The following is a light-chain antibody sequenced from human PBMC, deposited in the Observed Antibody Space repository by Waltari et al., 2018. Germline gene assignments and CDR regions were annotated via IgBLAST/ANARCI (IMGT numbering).Light chain of an antibody. CDR2: DVS. J-gene: IGLJ2*01. V-gene: IGLV2-11*01. CDR3: CSFAAGNTVI. Sequence: QSALTQPRSVSGSPGQSVTISCTGTSRDVGGYNSVSWYQQDPGKAPKLLIFDVSERPSGVSDRFSGSKSGNTASLTISGLQAEDEADYHCCSFAAGNTVIFGGGTKLTVV. CDR1: SRDVGGYNS.